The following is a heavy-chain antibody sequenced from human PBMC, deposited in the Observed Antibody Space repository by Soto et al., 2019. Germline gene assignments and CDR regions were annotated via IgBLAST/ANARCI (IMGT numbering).Heavy chain of an antibody. D-gene: IGHD3-22*01. CDR1: GFTFSSYS. CDR2: ISSSSSYI. V-gene: IGHV3-21*01. CDR3: ATGEYYYDSSGYYYC. J-gene: IGHJ4*02. Sequence: GGSLRLSCAASGFTFSSYSMNWVRQAPGKGLEWVSSISSSSSYIYYADSVKGRFTISRDNAKNSLYLQMNSLRAEDTALYYCATGEYYYDSSGYYYCWGQGTLVTVSS.